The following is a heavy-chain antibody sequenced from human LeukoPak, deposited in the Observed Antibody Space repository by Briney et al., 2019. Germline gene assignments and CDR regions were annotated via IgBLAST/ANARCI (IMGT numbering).Heavy chain of an antibody. CDR2: MNPNSGNT. Sequence: GASVKVSCKAAGYTFTSYDINWVRQATGQGLEWMGWMNPNSGNTGYAQKFQGRVTMTRNTSISTAYMELSSLRSEDTAVYYCARGDIVVVPAAMGYYYGMDVWGQGTTVTVSS. J-gene: IGHJ6*02. CDR1: GYTFTSYD. V-gene: IGHV1-8*01. D-gene: IGHD2-2*01. CDR3: ARGDIVVVPAAMGYYYGMDV.